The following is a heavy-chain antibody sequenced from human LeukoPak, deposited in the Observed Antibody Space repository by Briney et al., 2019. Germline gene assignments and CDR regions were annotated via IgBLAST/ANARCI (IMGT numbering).Heavy chain of an antibody. Sequence: GGSLRLSCAASGFTFSSCAMSWVRQAPGKGLEWVSAISSSGGSTYYADSVKGRFTISRDNSKNTLYLQMNSLRAEDTAVYYCAKVWRYYDILTGCEFDYWGQGTLVTVSS. CDR1: GFTFSSCA. CDR2: ISSSGGST. J-gene: IGHJ4*02. V-gene: IGHV3-23*01. CDR3: AKVWRYYDILTGCEFDY. D-gene: IGHD3-9*01.